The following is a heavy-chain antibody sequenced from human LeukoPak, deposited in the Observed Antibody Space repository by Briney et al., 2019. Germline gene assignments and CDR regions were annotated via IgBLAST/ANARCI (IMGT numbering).Heavy chain of an antibody. D-gene: IGHD2-2*01. V-gene: IGHV1-69*05. J-gene: IGHJ6*03. CDR2: IIPIFGTA. CDR1: GGTFSSYA. Sequence: SVKVSCKASGGTFSSYAISWVRQAPGQGLEWMGRIIPIFGTANYAQKFQGRVTITTDESTSTAYMELSSLRSEDTAVYYCAREVGYCSGTSCYGTDYYYYMDVWGKGTTVTVSS. CDR3: AREVGYCSGTSCYGTDYYYYMDV.